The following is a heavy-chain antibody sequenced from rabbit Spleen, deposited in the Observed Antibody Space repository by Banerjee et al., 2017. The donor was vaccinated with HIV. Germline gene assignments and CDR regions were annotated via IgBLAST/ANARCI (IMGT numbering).Heavy chain of an antibody. V-gene: IGHV1S40*01. CDR1: GVSFSGDSY. CDR2: TRTGSGST. J-gene: IGHJ2*01. D-gene: IGHD1-1*01. Sequence: QSLEESGGDLVKPGASLTLTCIASGVSFSGDSYMCWVRQAPGKGLEWIACTRTGSGSTYYASWAKGRFTITKASSTTVTLQMASLTAADTAIYFCTGGQYGGYYGAFDPWGQGTLVTVS. CDR3: TGGQYGGYYGAFDP.